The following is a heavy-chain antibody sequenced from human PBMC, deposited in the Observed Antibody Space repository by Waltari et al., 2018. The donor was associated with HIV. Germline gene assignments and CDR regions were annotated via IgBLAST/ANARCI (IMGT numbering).Heavy chain of an antibody. V-gene: IGHV4-39*01. Sequence: QLQLQESGPGLVKPSETLSLTCTVSGGSVSSSRYFWGWIRQPPGKGLEWVGGVYYPGRAYYNPSLKSRVTIAVDTSKNQFSLKVTSVTAADTAVYYCARHALRVGAAYWNFDLWGRGTLVTVSS. CDR1: GGSVSSSRYF. CDR2: VYYPGRA. J-gene: IGHJ2*01. D-gene: IGHD1-26*01. CDR3: ARHALRVGAAYWNFDL.